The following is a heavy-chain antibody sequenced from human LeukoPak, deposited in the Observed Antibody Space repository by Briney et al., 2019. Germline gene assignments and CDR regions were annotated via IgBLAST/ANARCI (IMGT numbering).Heavy chain of an antibody. CDR3: ARGVSSSSWYIAVWNYGLDY. CDR1: GGSISSSSYY. Sequence: SETLSLTCTVSGGSISSSSYYWSWIRQPPGKGLEWIGEINHSGSTNYNPSLKSRVTISVDTSKNQFSLKLSSVTAADTAVYYCARGVSSSSWYIAVWNYGLDYWGQGTLVTVSS. V-gene: IGHV4-39*07. D-gene: IGHD6-13*01. J-gene: IGHJ4*02. CDR2: INHSGST.